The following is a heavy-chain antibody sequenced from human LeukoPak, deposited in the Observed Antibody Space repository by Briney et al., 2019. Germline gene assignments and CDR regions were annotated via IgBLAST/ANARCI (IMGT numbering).Heavy chain of an antibody. Sequence: PGGSLRLSCAASGFTFSSYGMQWVRQAPGKGLEWVAVISYDGSNKYYADSVKGRFTISRDNSKNTLYLQMNSLRAEDTAVYYCAKDLPPLTPPWDYVWGSYPLAPDYWGQGTLVTVSS. CDR3: AKDLPPLTPPWDYVWGSYPLAPDY. D-gene: IGHD3-16*02. V-gene: IGHV3-30*18. CDR2: ISYDGSNK. CDR1: GFTFSSYG. J-gene: IGHJ4*02.